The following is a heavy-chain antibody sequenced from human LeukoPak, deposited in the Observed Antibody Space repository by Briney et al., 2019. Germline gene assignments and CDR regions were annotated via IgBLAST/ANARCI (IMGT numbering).Heavy chain of an antibody. CDR3: ARQGGYIAPLAL. Sequence: SETLSLTCAVSGGSISSYYWSWIRQPPGKGLEWIGYISYSGNTNYNPSLKSRVTISVDTSKNQFSLKLTSVTAADTAVYYCARQGGYIAPLALWGQGTLVTVSA. CDR2: ISYSGNT. CDR1: GGSISSYY. V-gene: IGHV4-59*08. D-gene: IGHD6-13*01. J-gene: IGHJ4*02.